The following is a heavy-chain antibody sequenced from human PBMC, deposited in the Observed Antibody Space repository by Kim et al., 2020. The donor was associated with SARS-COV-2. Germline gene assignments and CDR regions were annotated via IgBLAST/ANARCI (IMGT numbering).Heavy chain of an antibody. V-gene: IGHV3-23*01. J-gene: IGHJ4*02. CDR3: AKKQAGYFDY. CDR2: ST. Sequence: STYYADSGKGRFTISRDNSKNTLYLQMNSLRAEDTAVYYCAKKQAGYFDYWGQGTLVTVSS. D-gene: IGHD6-19*01.